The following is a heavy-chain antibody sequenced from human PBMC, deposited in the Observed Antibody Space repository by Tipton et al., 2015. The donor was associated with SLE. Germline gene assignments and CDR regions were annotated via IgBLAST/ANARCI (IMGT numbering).Heavy chain of an antibody. CDR2: ITYGIYGDPIT. J-gene: IGHJ4*02. V-gene: IGHV3-48*03. CDR1: GFSFKNFE. CDR3: ARDPKNWGYFDY. D-gene: IGHD3-16*01. Sequence: SLRLSCEASGFSFKNFEMNWVRQAPGKGPEWVSTITYGIYGDPITSYADSVRGRFTTSRDNAKNSVYLQLNSLRVEDTAVYYCARDPKNWGYFDYWGQGTLVTVSP.